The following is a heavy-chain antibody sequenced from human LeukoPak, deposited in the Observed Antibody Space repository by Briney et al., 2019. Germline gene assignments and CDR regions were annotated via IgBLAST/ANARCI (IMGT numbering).Heavy chain of an antibody. D-gene: IGHD3-16*01. CDR3: ARVWPHNWFDP. V-gene: IGHV1-18*01. J-gene: IGHJ5*02. CDR2: ISAYNGNT. CDR1: GYTFTSYG. Sequence: ASVKVSCKSSGYTFTSYGISWVRQAPGQGLGWMGWISAYNGNTNYAQKLQGRVTMTTDTSTSTAYKELRSLRSDDTAVYYCARVWPHNWFDPWGQGTLVTVSS.